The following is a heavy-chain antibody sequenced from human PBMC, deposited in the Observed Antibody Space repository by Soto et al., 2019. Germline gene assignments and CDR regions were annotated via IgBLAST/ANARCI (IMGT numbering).Heavy chain of an antibody. CDR2: IYYTGTT. CDR1: GGSMSSYY. D-gene: IGHD6-19*01. CDR3: AGSGMYNWFDP. J-gene: IGHJ5*02. Sequence: QVQLQESGPGLVKPSETLSLTCTVSGGSMSSYYWNWLRQPPGKGLEWIGYIYYTGTTNYNPSLKSRVTISVDPSQNQFSLNLSSVTAADTAVYYCAGSGMYNWFDPWGQGNLVTVYS. V-gene: IGHV4-59*01.